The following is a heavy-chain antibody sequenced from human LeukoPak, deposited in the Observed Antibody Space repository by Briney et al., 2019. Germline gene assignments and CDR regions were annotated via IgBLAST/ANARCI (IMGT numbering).Heavy chain of an antibody. V-gene: IGHV3-21*01. CDR1: GFTFSNAW. Sequence: GGSLRLFCAASGFTFSNAWMSWVRHAPGKGLEWVSSITSSSTYTYYADSVKGRYTISRDNAKNSLYLQMNSLRAEDTAVYYCARDPYSVGYGGYYYYYMDVWGKGTTVTISS. D-gene: IGHD1-26*01. J-gene: IGHJ6*03. CDR3: ARDPYSVGYGGYYYYYMDV. CDR2: ITSSSTYT.